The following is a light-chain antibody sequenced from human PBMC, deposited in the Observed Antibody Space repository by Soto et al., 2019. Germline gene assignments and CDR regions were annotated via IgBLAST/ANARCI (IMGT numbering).Light chain of an antibody. CDR2: DAS. V-gene: IGKV1-33*01. J-gene: IGKJ5*01. CDR3: QQYENLPIT. CDR1: QDINIY. Sequence: DIQMTQSPSSLSASVGDRVTITCQASQDINIYLNWYQQKSGEAPKLLIYDASSLNTGVPSRFSGSGSGTDFTFTISSLQAEDIATYYCQQYENLPITFGQGTQLDIK.